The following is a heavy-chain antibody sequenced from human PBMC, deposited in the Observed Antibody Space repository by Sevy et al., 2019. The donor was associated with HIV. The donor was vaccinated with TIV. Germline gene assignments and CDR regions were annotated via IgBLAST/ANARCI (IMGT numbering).Heavy chain of an antibody. CDR3: ARGHVRGASQPFDS. CDR2: TYYSGMTP. Sequence: SETLSLTCNVSGGPFDFYYWIWIRQPPGKRLEWIGHTYYSGMTPRYNPSLESRATLSVDRAKKQFSLKLNSVTAADTTVYYCARGHVRGASQPFDSWGQRIPVTVSS. D-gene: IGHD2-2*01. CDR1: GGPFDFYY. V-gene: IGHV4-59*08. J-gene: IGHJ5*01.